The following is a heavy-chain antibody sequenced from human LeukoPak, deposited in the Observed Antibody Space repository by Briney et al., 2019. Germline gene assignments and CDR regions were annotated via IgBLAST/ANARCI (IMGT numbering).Heavy chain of an antibody. D-gene: IGHD5-12*01. CDR3: ARTSGYDFGTDFDY. Sequence: ASVKVSCKASGYTFTGYYMHWVRQAPGQGLEWMGLVNPNSGGTNYEQKFHGRVTMTRDTSISTAYMELSRLRSDDTAVYYCARTSGYDFGTDFDYWGQGTLVTVSS. J-gene: IGHJ4*02. V-gene: IGHV1-2*02. CDR2: VNPNSGGT. CDR1: GYTFTGYY.